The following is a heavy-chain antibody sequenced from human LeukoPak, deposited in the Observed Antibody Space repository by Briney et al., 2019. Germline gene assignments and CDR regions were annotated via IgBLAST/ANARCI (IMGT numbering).Heavy chain of an antibody. V-gene: IGHV4-4*07. CDR2: IYTSGST. CDR1: GGSISTYY. J-gene: IGHJ6*03. Sequence: PSETLSLTCTISGGSISTYYWSWIRQPAGKGLEWIGRIYTSGSTNYNPSLKSRVTITVDKSKKQFSLKLSSVTAADMGVYYCARSIAVGGPQFAYYYYMDVWGKGTTVTVSS. D-gene: IGHD6-13*01. CDR3: ARSIAVGGPQFAYYYYMDV.